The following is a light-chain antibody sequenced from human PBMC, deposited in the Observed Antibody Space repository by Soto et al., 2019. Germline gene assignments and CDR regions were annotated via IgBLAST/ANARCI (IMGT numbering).Light chain of an antibody. V-gene: IGKV1-5*01. CDR1: QPVNTF. CDR2: DAY. J-gene: IGKJ2*03. Sequence: IQMTQSPSTVSASVGDSVTISCRASQPVNTFLAWYQQKPGGAPKVVIFDAYNLGSGVTSRFSGSGFGTEFTLSITSLQPDDFATYYCQQYKNYSYSFGQGTKLEIK. CDR3: QQYKNYSYS.